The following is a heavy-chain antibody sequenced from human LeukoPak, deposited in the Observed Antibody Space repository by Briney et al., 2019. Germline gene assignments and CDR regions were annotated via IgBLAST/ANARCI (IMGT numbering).Heavy chain of an antibody. CDR2: IHNSGTT. D-gene: IGHD3-10*01. J-gene: IGHJ4*02. V-gene: IGHV4-34*01. Sequence: SEPLPLTCGVSGGPLGGYYWSWIRQSSGKGLEWIGEIHNSGTTNYNPSLNSRVTISEDTSKNQFYLNLSSVTAADTAVYYCARRYYYNLGSFPFDFWGQGTLVTVSS. CDR3: ARRYYYNLGSFPFDF. CDR1: GGPLGGYY.